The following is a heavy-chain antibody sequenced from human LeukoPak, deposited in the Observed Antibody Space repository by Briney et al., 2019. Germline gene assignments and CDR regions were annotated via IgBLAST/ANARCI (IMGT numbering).Heavy chain of an antibody. V-gene: IGHV3-48*01. D-gene: IGHD3-16*01. CDR3: AKVMPWGGDAFDL. Sequence: SGGSLRLSCAASGFTFSSYSMNWVRQAPGKGLEWVSYISSSSSTIYYADSVKGRFTISRDNAKNSLYLQMNSLRAEDTAVYYCAKVMPWGGDAFDLWGQGTMVTVSS. CDR1: GFTFSSYS. CDR2: ISSSSSTI. J-gene: IGHJ3*01.